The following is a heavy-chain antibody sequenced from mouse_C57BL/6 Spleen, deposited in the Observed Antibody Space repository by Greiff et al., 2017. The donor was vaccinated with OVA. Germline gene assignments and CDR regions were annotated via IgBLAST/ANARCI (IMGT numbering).Heavy chain of an antibody. CDR2: LWSGGST. D-gene: IGHD4-1*01. Sequence: QVQLQQLGPGLLHPSHRLSIPCTVPGFSLTTNGVHWVRQSPGKGREGLGVLWSGGSTDYNAAFISRLSISKDKSKSQVFFKMNSLQADDTAIYYCARRREGELEFDDWGQGTTLTVSS. CDR1: GFSLTTNG. V-gene: IGHV2-2*01. J-gene: IGHJ2*01. CDR3: ARRREGELEFDD.